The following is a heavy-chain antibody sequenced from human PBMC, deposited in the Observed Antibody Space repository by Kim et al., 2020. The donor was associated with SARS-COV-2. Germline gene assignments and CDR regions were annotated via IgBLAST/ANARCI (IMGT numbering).Heavy chain of an antibody. CDR1: GGSISSSNW. CDR2: IYHSGST. CDR3: ARGFPDYDILTGYSGSGWLYFDY. V-gene: IGHV4-4*03. Sequence: PETLSLTCAVSGGSISSSNWWSWVRQPPGKGLEWIGEIYHSGSTNYNPSLKSRVTISVDKSKNQFSLKLSSVTAADTAVYYCARGFPDYDILTGYSGSGWLYFDYWGQGTLVTVSS. J-gene: IGHJ4*02. D-gene: IGHD3-9*01.